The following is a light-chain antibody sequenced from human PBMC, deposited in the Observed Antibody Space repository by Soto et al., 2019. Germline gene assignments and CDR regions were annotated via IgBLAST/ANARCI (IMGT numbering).Light chain of an antibody. CDR1: QSVSSNY. CDR2: AAS. J-gene: IGKJ1*01. CDR3: PQYGSSPT. V-gene: IGKV3-20*01. Sequence: EIVLTQSPGPLSLSPGERATLSCRASQSVSSNYLAWYQQKPGQVPRLLIYAASSRAAAIPARFSGSGSGTDFTLNISRLEPEDFAVYYWPQYGSSPTFGQGPKVEIK.